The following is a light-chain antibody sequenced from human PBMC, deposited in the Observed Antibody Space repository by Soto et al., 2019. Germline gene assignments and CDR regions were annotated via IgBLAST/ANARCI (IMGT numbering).Light chain of an antibody. CDR1: QSVSSNY. J-gene: IGKJ4*01. V-gene: IGKV3-20*01. CDR3: QQYGNSPVT. Sequence: EIVLTQSPGTLSLSPGERVTLSCRASQSVSSNYLAWYQQKPGQAPRLLIYGASSRATGTPDRFSGSRSGTAFTPTISRLQSEDFAVYQCQQYGNSPVTFGGGTTVEI. CDR2: GAS.